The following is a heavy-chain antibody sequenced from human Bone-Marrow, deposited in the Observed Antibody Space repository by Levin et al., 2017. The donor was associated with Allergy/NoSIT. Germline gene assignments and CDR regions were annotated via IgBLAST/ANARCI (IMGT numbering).Heavy chain of an antibody. CDR1: GFPFSSYG. V-gene: IGHV3-30*18. D-gene: IGHD3-9*01. CDR3: AKGNDILTGYYNVDSRYYYGMDV. J-gene: IGHJ6*02. CDR2: ISYDGSNK. Sequence: LSLTCAASGFPFSSYGMHWVRQAPGKGLEWVAVISYDGSNKYYADSVKGRFTISRDNSKNTLYLQMNSLRAEDTAVYYCAKGNDILTGYYNVDSRYYYGMDVWGQGTTVTVSS.